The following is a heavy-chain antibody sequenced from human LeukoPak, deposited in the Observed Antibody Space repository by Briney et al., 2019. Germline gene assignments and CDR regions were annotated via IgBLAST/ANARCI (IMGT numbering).Heavy chain of an antibody. V-gene: IGHV4-61*01. D-gene: IGHD2-15*01. J-gene: IGHJ6*02. CDR1: GGSVGSGSYY. Sequence: SETLSLTCTVSGGSVGSGSYYWSWIRQPPGKGLEWIGYIYYSGSTSYNPSLKSRVTISVDTSKNQFSLKLSSVTAADTAVYYCARVPIYCSGGSCPRPYYYYGMDVWGQGTTVTVSS. CDR2: IYYSGST. CDR3: ARVPIYCSGGSCPRPYYYYGMDV.